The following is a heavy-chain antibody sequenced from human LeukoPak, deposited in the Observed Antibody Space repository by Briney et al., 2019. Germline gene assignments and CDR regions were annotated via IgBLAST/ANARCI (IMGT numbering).Heavy chain of an antibody. D-gene: IGHD1-14*01. CDR1: GFNFSGSA. CDR3: AQWADVEPLDV. V-gene: IGHV3-73*01. CDR2: IRRKANSYGP. J-gene: IGHJ6*02. Sequence: GGSLRLSCAVSGFNFSGSAVHWVRQASGKGLEWVGRIRRKANSYGPAYSESVRGSFSIHRDDSKNTAYLQMNSLKSEDAAVYFCAQWADVEPLDVWGQGTTAIVSS.